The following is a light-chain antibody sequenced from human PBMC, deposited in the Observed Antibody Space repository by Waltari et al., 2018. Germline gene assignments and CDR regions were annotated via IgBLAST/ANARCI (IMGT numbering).Light chain of an antibody. Sequence: SSELTPDPTVSVALGQTVRITCQGDSLRRYYPSWYQQRPGQAPILVFYGQSSRPAGIPDRFYGSISGNTASLTITGAQAEDEADYYSHSRDSSSTRFFGGGTRLTV. V-gene: IGLV3-19*01. CDR3: HSRDSSSTRF. J-gene: IGLJ2*01. CDR1: SLRRYY. CDR2: GQS.